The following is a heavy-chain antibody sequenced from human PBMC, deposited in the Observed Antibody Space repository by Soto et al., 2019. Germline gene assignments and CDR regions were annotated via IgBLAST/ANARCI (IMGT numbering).Heavy chain of an antibody. V-gene: IGHV4-34*01. Sequence: QVHLQQWGAGLLKPSETLSLTCAVNGGSLTGYYWSWIRQPPGKGLEWIGEIKDGGVTNYSPSLKGRVTMSADTSKNQCSLKLHSVTAADTAVYYCARGQEGIVATHWDQGTLVTVSS. D-gene: IGHD5-12*01. J-gene: IGHJ4*02. CDR3: ARGQEGIVATH. CDR2: IKDGGVT. CDR1: GGSLTGYY.